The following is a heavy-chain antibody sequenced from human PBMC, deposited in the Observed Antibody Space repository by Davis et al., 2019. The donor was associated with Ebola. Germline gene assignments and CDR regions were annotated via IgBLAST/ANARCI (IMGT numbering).Heavy chain of an antibody. Sequence: PGGSLRLSCAASGFTFSSYAMSWVRQAPGKGLEWVSAISGSGGSTYYADSVKGRFTISRDNSKNTLYLQMNSLRAEDTAVYYCAKDLLAVRGVIYDYWGQGTLVTVSS. CDR2: ISGSGGST. J-gene: IGHJ4*02. CDR3: AKDLLAVRGVIYDY. V-gene: IGHV3-23*01. D-gene: IGHD3-10*01. CDR1: GFTFSSYA.